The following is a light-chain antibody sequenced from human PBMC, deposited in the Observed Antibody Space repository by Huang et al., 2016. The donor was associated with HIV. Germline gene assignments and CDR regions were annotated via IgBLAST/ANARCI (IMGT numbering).Light chain of an antibody. V-gene: IGKV1-39*01. CDR2: IAA. Sequence: DIQMNQSPSSLSASIGDRVTMTCRASHHINSNLNWYQQKPGKAPKLLIIIAAYLASGGPSRFSGSGSGTHFTLTINGLQPEDLATYFCQQSQNTPWTFGQGSRLEIK. CDR3: QQSQNTPWT. CDR1: HHINSN. J-gene: IGKJ1*01.